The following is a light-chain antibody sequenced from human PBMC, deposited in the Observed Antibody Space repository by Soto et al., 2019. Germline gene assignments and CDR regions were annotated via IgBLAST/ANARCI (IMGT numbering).Light chain of an antibody. CDR2: DVS. V-gene: IGLV2-14*01. J-gene: IGLJ2*01. CDR1: SSDVGGYND. Sequence: QSVLTQPASVSRSPGQSITISCTGTSSDVGGYNDVSWYQQHPGKAPKLMIYDVSNRPSGVSNRFSGSKSGNTASLTISGLQAEDEADYYCSSYTSSSTYVVFGGGTKLTVL. CDR3: SSYTSSSTYVV.